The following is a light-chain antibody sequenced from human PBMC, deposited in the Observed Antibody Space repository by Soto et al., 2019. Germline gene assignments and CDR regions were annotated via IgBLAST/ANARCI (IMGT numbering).Light chain of an antibody. V-gene: IGKV1-39*01. CDR1: QSISNY. CDR3: QQSYSTPQELT. Sequence: DIQMTQSPSSLSASVGDRVTITCRASQSISNYLNWYQQKPGKAPKLLIYAASSLQSGVPSRFSGSGSGTDFTLTISSLQPADFATYYCQQSYSTPQELTFGGWTNVEI. J-gene: IGKJ4*01. CDR2: AAS.